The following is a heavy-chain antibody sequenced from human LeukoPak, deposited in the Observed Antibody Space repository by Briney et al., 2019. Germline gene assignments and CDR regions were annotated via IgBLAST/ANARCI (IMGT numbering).Heavy chain of an antibody. CDR3: ARIMVRGVPFDY. CDR2: ISYDGSNK. J-gene: IGHJ4*02. CDR1: RFTFSSYA. D-gene: IGHD3-10*01. V-gene: IGHV3-30-3*01. Sequence: PGGSLRLSCAASRFTFSSYAMHWVRQAPGKGLEWVAVISYDGSNKYYADSVKGRFTISRDNSKNTLYLQMNSLRAEDTAVYYCARIMVRGVPFDYWGQGTLVTVSS.